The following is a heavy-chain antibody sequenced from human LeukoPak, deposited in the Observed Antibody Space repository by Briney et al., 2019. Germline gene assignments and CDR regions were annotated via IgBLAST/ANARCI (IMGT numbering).Heavy chain of an antibody. CDR2: IYYSGST. J-gene: IGHJ5*02. CDR1: GGSISSYY. Sequence: SETLSLTCTVSGGSISSYYWSWIRQPPGKGLEWIGYIYYSGSTNYNPSLKSRVTISVDTSKNQFSLKLSSVTAADTAVYYCARELLYGDYSNWFDPWGQGTLVTVSS. CDR3: ARELLYGDYSNWFDP. V-gene: IGHV4-59*01. D-gene: IGHD4-17*01.